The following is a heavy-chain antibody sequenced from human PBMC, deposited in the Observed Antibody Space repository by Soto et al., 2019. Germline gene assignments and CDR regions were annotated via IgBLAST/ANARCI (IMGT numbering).Heavy chain of an antibody. CDR2: ISGSGGST. D-gene: IGHD3-10*01. Sequence: EVQLLESGGGLVQPGGSLRLSCAASGFTFSSYAMNWVHQAPGKGLEWVSVISGSGGSTYYADSVKGRFTISRDNSKNTLYLQMNSLRAEDTAVYYCAKRGSGSYYTYWGQGTLVTVSS. CDR3: AKRGSGSYYTY. CDR1: GFTFSSYA. J-gene: IGHJ4*02. V-gene: IGHV3-23*01.